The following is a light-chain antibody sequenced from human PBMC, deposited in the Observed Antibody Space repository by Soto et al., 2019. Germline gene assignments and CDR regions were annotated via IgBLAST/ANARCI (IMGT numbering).Light chain of an antibody. Sequence: DIVMTQLPDSLEVSLGERATINCKSSQSVLYNSDNKNYLAWYQQKPGQPPKLLIYWASTRDSGVPDRFSGSGSGADFTLTISIMQAEDVAVYYCQQYYTTLSFGGGTNVPIK. V-gene: IGKV4-1*01. J-gene: IGKJ4*01. CDR3: QQYYTTLS. CDR2: WAS. CDR1: QSVLYNSDNKNY.